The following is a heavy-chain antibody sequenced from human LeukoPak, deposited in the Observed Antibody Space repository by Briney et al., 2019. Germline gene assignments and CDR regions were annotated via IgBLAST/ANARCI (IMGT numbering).Heavy chain of an antibody. CDR2: IWYDGSNK. J-gene: IGHJ5*02. D-gene: IGHD4-17*01. CDR3: ARGGTYGDYVGS. V-gene: IGHV3-33*01. Sequence: GRSLRLSCAASGFNFFTYGMHRVRQAPGKGLEWVAVIWYDGSNKYYADSVKGRFTISRDNSKSTLSLQMNSLRAEDTAVYYCARGGTYGDYVGSWGQGTLVTVSS. CDR1: GFNFFTYG.